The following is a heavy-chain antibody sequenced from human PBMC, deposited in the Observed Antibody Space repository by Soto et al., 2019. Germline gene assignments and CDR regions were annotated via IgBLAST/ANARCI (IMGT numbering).Heavy chain of an antibody. D-gene: IGHD3-10*01. J-gene: IGHJ4*02. CDR2: ISWNSGSI. CDR1: GFTFDGYA. Sequence: PGGSLRLSCAASGFTFDGYAMHWVRQAPGKGLEWVSGISWNSGSIGYADSVKGRFTISRDNAKNSLYLQMNSLRAEDTALYYCAKDNSLGYYGSGSYPDYWGQGTLVTVSS. V-gene: IGHV3-9*01. CDR3: AKDNSLGYYGSGSYPDY.